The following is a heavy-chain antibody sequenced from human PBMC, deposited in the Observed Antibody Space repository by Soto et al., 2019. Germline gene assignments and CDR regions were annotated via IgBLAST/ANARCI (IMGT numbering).Heavy chain of an antibody. J-gene: IGHJ4*02. D-gene: IGHD6-19*01. V-gene: IGHV3-23*01. CDR3: ARRTSGWYLDY. CDR1: GFTFSSYA. CDR2: ISGSGGST. Sequence: EVQLLESGGGLVQPGGSLRLSCAASGFTFSSYAMSWVRQAPGKGLEWVTVISGSGGSTYYADSVKGRFTISRDNSKNTLYLQMNTLRVEDTAVYYCARRTSGWYLDYWGPGTLVTVSS.